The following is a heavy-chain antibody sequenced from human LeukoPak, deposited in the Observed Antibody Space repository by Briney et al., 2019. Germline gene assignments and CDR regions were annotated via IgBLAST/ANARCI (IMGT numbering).Heavy chain of an antibody. V-gene: IGHV6-1*01. J-gene: IGHJ4*02. Sequence: SQTLSLTCAISGDSVSNNSAAWNWIRQSPSRGLEWLGRTYYRSKWYNDYAASVKSRITINPDTSKNQFSLQVNSVTPEDTAVYYCARAPTPIIAVAGSFDYWGQGTLVTVSS. D-gene: IGHD6-19*01. CDR3: ARAPTPIIAVAGSFDY. CDR2: TYYRSKWYN. CDR1: GDSVSNNSAA.